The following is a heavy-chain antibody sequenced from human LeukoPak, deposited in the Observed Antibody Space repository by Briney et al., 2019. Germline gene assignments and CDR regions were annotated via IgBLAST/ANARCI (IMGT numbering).Heavy chain of an antibody. CDR3: AKSGGYGLIDY. V-gene: IGHV4-61*09. Sequence: SQTLSLTCTVSGGSISSGGFYWSWIRQPAGKGLEWIGHIYTTGSTNYNPSLKSRVTISVDTSKNQFSLRLSSVTAADTAMYFCAKSGGYGLIDYWGQGTLVTVSS. CDR2: IYTTGST. D-gene: IGHD1-26*01. CDR1: GGSISSGGFY. J-gene: IGHJ4*02.